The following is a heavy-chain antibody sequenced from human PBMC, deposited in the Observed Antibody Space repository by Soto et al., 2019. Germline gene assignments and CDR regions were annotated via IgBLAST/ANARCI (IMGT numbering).Heavy chain of an antibody. D-gene: IGHD3-3*01. CDR3: ARGVTVFGLVSRFWFDP. CDR2: IYNSGIT. V-gene: IGHV4-30-4*01. CDR1: GGSISSGDCS. J-gene: IGHJ5*02. Sequence: SETLSLTCTVSGGSISSGDCSWSWVRQSPGKGLEWIGHIYNSGITYYNPSLKSRVVISIDTSRNQFSLRLNSLTAADRAVYFCARGVTVFGLVSRFWFDPWGQGTVVTVS.